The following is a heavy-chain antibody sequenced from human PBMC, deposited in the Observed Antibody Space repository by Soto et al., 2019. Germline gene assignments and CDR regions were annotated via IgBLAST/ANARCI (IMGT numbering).Heavy chain of an antibody. CDR3: ARDSCSSTSCYRPLHYYYYMDV. D-gene: IGHD2-2*02. CDR1: GYTFTSYD. CDR2: MNPNSGNT. J-gene: IGHJ6*03. V-gene: IGHV1-8*01. Sequence: ASVKVSCKASGYTFTSYDINWVRQATGQGREWMGWMNPNSGNTGYAQKFQGRVTMTRNTSISTAYMELSSLRSEDTAAYYCARDSCSSTSCYRPLHYYYYMDVWGKGTTVTVSS.